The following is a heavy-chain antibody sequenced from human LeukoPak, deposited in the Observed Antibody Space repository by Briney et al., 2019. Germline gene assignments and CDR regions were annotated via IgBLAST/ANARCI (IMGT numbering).Heavy chain of an antibody. Sequence: PGGSLRLSCAASGFTFSNYAMSWVRQAPGKGLEWVSAISGSGGSTYYADSVKGRFTISRDNSKNTLYLQMNSLRAEDTAVHYCAKSSVMTTVTPFDYWGQGTLVTVSS. D-gene: IGHD4-17*01. V-gene: IGHV3-23*01. J-gene: IGHJ4*02. CDR3: AKSSVMTTVTPFDY. CDR2: ISGSGGST. CDR1: GFTFSNYA.